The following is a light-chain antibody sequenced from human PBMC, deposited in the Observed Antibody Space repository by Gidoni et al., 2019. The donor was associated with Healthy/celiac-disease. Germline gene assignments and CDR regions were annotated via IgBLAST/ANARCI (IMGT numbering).Light chain of an antibody. V-gene: IGLV2-8*01. CDR1: SSHVGGYNY. Sequence: SALTPPPSASGSPGQSFTISCTGTSSHVGGYNYVSWYQQHPGKAPELMIYEVSKRPSGVPDRFSGSKSGNTASLTVSGLQAEDEADYYCSSYAGSNNLFGGGTKLTVL. CDR3: SSYAGSNNL. J-gene: IGLJ3*02. CDR2: EVS.